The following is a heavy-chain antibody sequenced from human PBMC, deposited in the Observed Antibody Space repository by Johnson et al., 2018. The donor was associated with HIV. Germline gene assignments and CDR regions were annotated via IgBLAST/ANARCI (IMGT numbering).Heavy chain of an antibody. J-gene: IGHJ3*01. CDR2: IWYDGSRK. CDR1: GFIFSSYG. CDR3: VRDTGYCSGGRCDDAFDV. Sequence: VESGGGVVRPGRSLRLSCAASGFIFSSYGMHWVRQAPGKGLEWVAFIWYDGSRKYYADSVKGRFTISRVNSKNMLYLQMNSLRVEDTALYYCVRDTGYCSGGRCDDAFDVWGQGTVVTVSS. D-gene: IGHD2-15*01. V-gene: IGHV3-33*01.